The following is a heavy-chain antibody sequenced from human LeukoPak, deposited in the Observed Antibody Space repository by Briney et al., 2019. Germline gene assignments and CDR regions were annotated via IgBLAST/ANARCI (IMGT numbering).Heavy chain of an antibody. D-gene: IGHD6-19*01. J-gene: IGHJ4*02. CDR3: AREGSSGWYDY. CDR2: INPSGGST. CDR1: GYTFTGYY. V-gene: IGHV1-46*01. Sequence: ASVKVSCKASGYTFTGYYMHWVRQAPGQGLEWMGIINPSGGSTSYAQKFQGRVTMTRDTSTSTVYMELSSLRSEDTAVYYCAREGSSGWYDYWGQGTLVTVSS.